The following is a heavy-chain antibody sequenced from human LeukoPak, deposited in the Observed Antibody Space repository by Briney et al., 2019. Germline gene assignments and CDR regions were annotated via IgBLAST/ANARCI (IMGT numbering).Heavy chain of an antibody. J-gene: IGHJ4*02. Sequence: PSETLSLTCAVYGGSFSGYYWSWIRQPLGKGLEWIGEINHSGSTSYNPSLKSRVTISVDTSKNQFSLKLSSVTAADTAVYYCARGRSRYMVRGVIFDYWGQGTLVTVSS. CDR3: ARGRSRYMVRGVIFDY. D-gene: IGHD3-10*01. CDR1: GGSFSGYY. CDR2: INHSGST. V-gene: IGHV4-34*01.